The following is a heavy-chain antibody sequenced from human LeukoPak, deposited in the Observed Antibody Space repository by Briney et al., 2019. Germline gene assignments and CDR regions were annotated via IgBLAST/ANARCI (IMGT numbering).Heavy chain of an antibody. CDR2: INHSGST. CDR3: AGGYFDWLLR. D-gene: IGHD3-9*01. J-gene: IGHJ4*02. CDR1: GGSFSGYY. V-gene: IGHV4-34*01. Sequence: SETLSLTCAVYGGSFSGYYWSWIRQPPGKGLEWIGEINHSGSTNYNPSLKSRVTISADTSKNQFSLKLSSVTAADTAVYYCAGGYFDWLLRWGQGTLVTVSS.